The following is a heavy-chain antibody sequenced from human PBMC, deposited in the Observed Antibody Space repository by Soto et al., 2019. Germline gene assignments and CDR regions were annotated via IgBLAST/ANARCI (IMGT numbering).Heavy chain of an antibody. CDR2: ISRSSTGI. CDR1: GFTFSLYS. Sequence: EVQLVESGGGLVQPGGSLRLSCAASGFTFSLYSMSWVRQAPGKGLEWVSYISRSSTGIHYADSVKGRFTISRDDATNSMHLQMNRLRDGDTGVYYCARAVTWGLDVWGQGTTVSISS. V-gene: IGHV3-48*02. CDR3: ARAVTWGLDV. D-gene: IGHD3-10*01. J-gene: IGHJ6*02.